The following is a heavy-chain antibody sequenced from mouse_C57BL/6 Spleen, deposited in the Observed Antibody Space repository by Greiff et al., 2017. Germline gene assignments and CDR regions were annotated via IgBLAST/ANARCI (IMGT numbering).Heavy chain of an antibody. V-gene: IGHV1-52*01. CDR3: ARGTTLYAMDY. CDR1: GYTFTSYW. J-gene: IGHJ4*01. D-gene: IGHD5-5*01. Sequence: VQLQQPGAELVRPGSSVKLSCKASGYTFTSYWMHWVKRRPIQGLEWIGNIDPSDSETHYNQKFKDKATLTVDKSSSTAYMQLSSLTSEDSAVYYCARGTTLYAMDYWGQGTSVTVSS. CDR2: IDPSDSET.